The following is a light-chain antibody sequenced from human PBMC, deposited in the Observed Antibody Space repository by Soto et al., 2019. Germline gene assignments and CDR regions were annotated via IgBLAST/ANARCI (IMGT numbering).Light chain of an antibody. Sequence: EIVLTQSPGTLSLSPGERATLSCRASQSVSSSYLAWYQQKPGQAPRLLIYGASSRATGIPDRFSGSGSGTVFTLTIIRLEPEDFAVYYCQQYGSSPLITFGPGTKVDIK. V-gene: IGKV3-20*01. CDR1: QSVSSSY. J-gene: IGKJ3*01. CDR2: GAS. CDR3: QQYGSSPLIT.